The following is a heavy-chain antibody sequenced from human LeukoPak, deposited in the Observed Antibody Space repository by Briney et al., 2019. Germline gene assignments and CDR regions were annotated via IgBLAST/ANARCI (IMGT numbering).Heavy chain of an antibody. CDR1: GFTFSSYE. Sequence: GGSLRLSCAASGFTFSSYEMDWVRQAPGKGLEWVSAISGSGGSTFYADSVKGRFTISRDNSKNTMYMQMNSLRAEDTAVYYCAKENQQLVRGASDYWGQGTLVTVSS. D-gene: IGHD6-6*01. J-gene: IGHJ4*02. CDR2: ISGSGGST. V-gene: IGHV3-23*01. CDR3: AKENQQLVRGASDY.